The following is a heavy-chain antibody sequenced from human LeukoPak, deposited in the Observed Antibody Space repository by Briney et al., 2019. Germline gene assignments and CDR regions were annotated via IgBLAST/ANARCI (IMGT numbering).Heavy chain of an antibody. CDR2: ISGSGGST. J-gene: IGHJ3*02. D-gene: IGHD3-9*01. V-gene: IGHV3-23*01. Sequence: PGGSLRLSCAASGFTFSSYAMSWARQAPGKGLEWVSAISGSGGSTYYADSVKGRFTISRDNSKNTLYLQMNSLRAEDTAVYYCAKRPSIFRAFDIWGQGTMVTVSS. CDR1: GFTFSSYA. CDR3: AKRPSIFRAFDI.